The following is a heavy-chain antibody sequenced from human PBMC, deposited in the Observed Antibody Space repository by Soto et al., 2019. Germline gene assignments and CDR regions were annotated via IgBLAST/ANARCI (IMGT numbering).Heavy chain of an antibody. CDR2: ISSSSYT. D-gene: IGHD6-13*01. Sequence: PGGSMRLSCVAFGSTFSDHYMSWIRQTPGKGLVWVSYISSSSYTNYADSVKGRFTISRDNAKNSLYLQMNSLRAEDTAVYYCAIGIAAAGTGAPYYYYGMDVWGQGTTVTVSS. J-gene: IGHJ6*02. CDR3: AIGIAAAGTGAPYYYYGMDV. V-gene: IGHV3-11*05. CDR1: GSTFSDHY.